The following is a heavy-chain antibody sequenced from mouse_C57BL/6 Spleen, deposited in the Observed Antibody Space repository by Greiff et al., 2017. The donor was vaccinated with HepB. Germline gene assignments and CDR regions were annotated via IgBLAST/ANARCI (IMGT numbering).Heavy chain of an antibody. CDR3: ASGGYAMDY. Sequence: VQLQQSGAELVKPGASVKMSCKASGYTFTSYWITWVKQRPGQGLERIGDIYPGSGSTNYNEKFKSKVTLTVDTSSRTAYMQPSSLTSEDSAVYYEASGGYAMDYWGQGTSATVSS. J-gene: IGHJ4*01. V-gene: IGHV1-55*01. CDR2: IYPGSGST. CDR1: GYTFTSYW.